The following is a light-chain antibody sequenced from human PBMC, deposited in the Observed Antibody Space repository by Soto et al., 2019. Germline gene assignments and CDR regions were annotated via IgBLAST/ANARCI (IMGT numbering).Light chain of an antibody. CDR2: VTS. Sequence: AIQITQSPPSLSASVGDRVTITCRASQDIRNDLGWYQQKPGKAPKVLIYVTSNLQSGVPSRFSGSGSGTDFTLTISGLQPEDCATYYCLQDYNYPLTFGGGTKVDIK. CDR3: LQDYNYPLT. J-gene: IGKJ4*01. V-gene: IGKV1-6*01. CDR1: QDIRND.